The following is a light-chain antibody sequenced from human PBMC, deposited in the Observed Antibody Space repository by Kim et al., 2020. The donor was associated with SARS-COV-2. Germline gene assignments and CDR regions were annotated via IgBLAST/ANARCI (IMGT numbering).Light chain of an antibody. J-gene: IGKJ4*01. CDR1: QSISRY. Sequence: LSPGERATPSCRASQSISRYLAWYQQKPGQAPRLLIYDASNRATGIPARFTGSGSGTDFTLTINSLEPEDFAVYYCQQRSDWPHTFGGGTKVDIK. V-gene: IGKV3-11*01. CDR2: DAS. CDR3: QQRSDWPHT.